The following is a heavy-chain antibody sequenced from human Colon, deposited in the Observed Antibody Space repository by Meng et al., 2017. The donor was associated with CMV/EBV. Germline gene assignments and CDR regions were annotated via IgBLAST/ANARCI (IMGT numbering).Heavy chain of an antibody. CDR2: VDWDDDK. J-gene: IGHJ5*02. V-gene: IGHV2-70*04. CDR1: EFSVNTSPLR. D-gene: IGHD6-13*01. Sequence: SGPTLVKPTQTLTLTCTVSEFSVNTSPLRVSWIRQPPGKALEWLARVDWDDDKFYSTSLKTRPTISKDTSKNQVVLTMTNMDPADTATYYCAREVATPGTGFSWFDPWGQGSLVTVSS. CDR3: AREVATPGTGFSWFDP.